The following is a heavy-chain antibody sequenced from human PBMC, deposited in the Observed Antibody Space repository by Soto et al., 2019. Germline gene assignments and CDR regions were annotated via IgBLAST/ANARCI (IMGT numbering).Heavy chain of an antibody. CDR1: GFTFSNAW. V-gene: IGHV3-15*07. CDR2: IKSKTDGGTT. J-gene: IGHJ6*02. D-gene: IGHD3-10*01. Sequence: GGSLRLSCAASGFTFSNAWMNWVRQAPGKGLEWVGRIKSKTDGGTTDYAAPVKGRFTISRDDSKNTLYLQMNSLKTEDTAVYYCTTTGPSTYYYGSGSYYYYYYGMDVWGQGTTVTVSS. CDR3: TTTGPSTYYYGSGSYYYYYYGMDV.